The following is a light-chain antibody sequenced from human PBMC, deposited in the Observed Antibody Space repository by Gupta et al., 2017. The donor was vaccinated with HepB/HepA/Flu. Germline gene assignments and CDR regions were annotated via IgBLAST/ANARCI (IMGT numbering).Light chain of an antibody. V-gene: IGLV1-44*01. J-gene: IGLJ2*01. Sequence: QSVLAERASASGSPGQRVTISCSGSGHNIGHNSVIWYQQHPGKAPRAVIYNEDQRPSGVPDRFSGSRSGTTASLAISGLQFEDEAEYYCSSWDGSLTAGVFGGGTTVTV. CDR1: GHNIGHNS. CDR3: SSWDGSLTAGV. CDR2: NED.